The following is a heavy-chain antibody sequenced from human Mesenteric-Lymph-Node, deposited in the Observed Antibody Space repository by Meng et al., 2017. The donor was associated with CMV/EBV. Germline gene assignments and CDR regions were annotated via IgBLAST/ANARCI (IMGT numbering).Heavy chain of an antibody. J-gene: IGHJ5*02. D-gene: IGHD3-10*01. CDR1: TFNRYG. CDR3: ATTKIMVRGIVIPTWFDP. Sequence: TFNRYGITWVRQAPGQGLEWMGWISPYNGDTNYAQKFQGRFTMTTDTSTSTAYMELRSLRSDDTALYYCATTKIMVRGIVIPTWFDPWGQGTLVTVSS. V-gene: IGHV1-18*01. CDR2: ISPYNGDT.